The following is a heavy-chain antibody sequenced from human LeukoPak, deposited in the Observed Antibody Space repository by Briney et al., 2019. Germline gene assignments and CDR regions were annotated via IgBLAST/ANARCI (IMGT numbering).Heavy chain of an antibody. CDR3: ARGGTSSKPLDY. D-gene: IGHD1-26*01. J-gene: IGHJ4*02. Sequence: SETLSLTCTVSGGSISSYYWSWIRQPPGKGPEWIGHIYNNVNTNYNPSLKSRVTISRDTSYNQFSLKLSSVTAADTAVYYCARGGTSSKPLDYWSQGTLVTVSS. V-gene: IGHV4-59*01. CDR2: IYNNVNT. CDR1: GGSISSYY.